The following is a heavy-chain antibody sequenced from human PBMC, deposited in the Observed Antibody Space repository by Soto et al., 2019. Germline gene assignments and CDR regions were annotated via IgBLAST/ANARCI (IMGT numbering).Heavy chain of an antibody. V-gene: IGHV3-74*01. Sequence: HPGGSLRLSCAASGFSFSRYWMHWVRQVPGKGLVWVARKNEDGGTTDYADSVKGRFTISRDNAKNTLYLQMNSLRVEDTAVYYCASDLSGRADVWRQGTTVTVSS. CDR2: KNEDGGTT. CDR3: ASDLSGRADV. CDR1: GFSFSRYW. D-gene: IGHD3-10*01. J-gene: IGHJ6*02.